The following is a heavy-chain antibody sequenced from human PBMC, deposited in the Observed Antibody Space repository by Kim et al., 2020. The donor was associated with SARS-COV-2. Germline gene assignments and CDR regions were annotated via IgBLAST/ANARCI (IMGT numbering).Heavy chain of an antibody. CDR3: ARGGRYYYYYGMDV. J-gene: IGHJ6*02. Sequence: AVSVKSRLTINPDTSKNQFSLQLNSVTPEDTAVYYCARGGRYYYYYGMDVWGQGTTVTVSS. D-gene: IGHD2-15*01. V-gene: IGHV6-1*01.